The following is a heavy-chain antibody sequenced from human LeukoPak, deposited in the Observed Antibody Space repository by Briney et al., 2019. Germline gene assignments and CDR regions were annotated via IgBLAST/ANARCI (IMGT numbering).Heavy chain of an antibody. V-gene: IGHV3-21*04. D-gene: IGHD6-13*01. CDR3: AKVDKYSSRKEDY. CDR2: ISSSSSYI. CDR1: GFTFSPYS. Sequence: PGGSLRLSRAASGFTFSPYSMNWVRQAPGKGLEWVSFISSSSSYIYYADSVKGRFTISRDNAKKSLFLQMNSLRAEDTAVYYCAKVDKYSSRKEDYWGQGTLVTVSS. J-gene: IGHJ4*02.